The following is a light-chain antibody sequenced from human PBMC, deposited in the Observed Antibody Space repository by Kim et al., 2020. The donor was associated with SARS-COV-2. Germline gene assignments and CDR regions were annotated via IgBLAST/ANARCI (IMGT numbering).Light chain of an antibody. CDR2: VDSDGAH. V-gene: IGLV4-69*01. CDR3: QTWGAGPWV. CDR1: SAHSTFS. Sequence: QLVLTQPPSASGSLGGSVKVTCTLSSAHSTFSIAWHQQRPEKGPRYLMKVDSDGAHTRGDGIGDRFSGSSSGAERYLVITNLQSEDEADYYCQTWGAGPWVFGGGTRLTVL. J-gene: IGLJ3*02.